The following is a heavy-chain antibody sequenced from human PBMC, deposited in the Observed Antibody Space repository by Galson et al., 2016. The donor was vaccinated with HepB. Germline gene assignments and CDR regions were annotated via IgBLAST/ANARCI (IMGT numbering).Heavy chain of an antibody. Sequence: SLRLSCAASGISFSNYWMTWVRQAPGKGLEWVANIKEDGSVKYYVDSVKGRFIISRDNAKNALYLQLNNVRTEDTAVYYCASDDGGNPGSDYWGQGTPVTFSS. J-gene: IGHJ4*02. CDR1: GISFSNYW. CDR3: ASDDGGNPGSDY. D-gene: IGHD4-23*01. V-gene: IGHV3-7*01. CDR2: IKEDGSVK.